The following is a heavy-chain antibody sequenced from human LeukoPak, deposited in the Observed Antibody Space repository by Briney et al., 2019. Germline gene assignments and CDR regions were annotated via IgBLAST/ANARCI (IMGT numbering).Heavy chain of an antibody. Sequence: ASVKVSCKASGYTFIDYGVSWVPQAPGQGLERMGWISTYNGHTYYAQKLQGRVTMTTDTSTSTAYMELRSLRSDDTAVYYCARDAAAAGPFDYWGQGTLVTVSS. CDR3: ARDAAAAGPFDY. CDR1: GYTFIDYG. V-gene: IGHV1-18*01. CDR2: ISTYNGHT. J-gene: IGHJ4*02. D-gene: IGHD6-13*01.